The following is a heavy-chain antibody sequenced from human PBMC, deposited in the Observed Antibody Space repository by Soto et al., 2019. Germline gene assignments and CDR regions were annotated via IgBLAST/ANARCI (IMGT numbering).Heavy chain of an antibody. J-gene: IGHJ4*02. D-gene: IGHD6-19*01. Sequence: GGSLRLSCAASGFTFSSYSMNWVRQAPGKGLEWVSYISSSSSTIYYADSVKGRFTISRDNVKNSLYLQMNSLRDEDTAVYYCAGDRSSGWYRPFGYWGQGTLVTVSS. CDR1: GFTFSSYS. CDR3: AGDRSSGWYRPFGY. CDR2: ISSSSSTI. V-gene: IGHV3-48*02.